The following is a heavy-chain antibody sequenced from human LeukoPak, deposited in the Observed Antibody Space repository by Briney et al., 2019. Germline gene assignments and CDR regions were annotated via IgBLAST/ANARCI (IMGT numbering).Heavy chain of an antibody. J-gene: IGHJ3*02. CDR2: ISYDGSNK. Sequence: GGSLRLSCAASGFTFSSYGMHWVRQAPGKGLEWVAVISYDGSNKYYADSVKGRFTISRDNSKNTLYLQMNSLRAEDAAVYYCAKDPSRGRIVGATSAFDIWGQGTMVTVSS. D-gene: IGHD1-26*01. CDR3: AKDPSRGRIVGATSAFDI. CDR1: GFTFSSYG. V-gene: IGHV3-30*18.